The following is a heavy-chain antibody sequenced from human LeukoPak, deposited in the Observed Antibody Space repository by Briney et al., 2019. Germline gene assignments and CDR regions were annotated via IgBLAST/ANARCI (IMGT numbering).Heavy chain of an antibody. D-gene: IGHD6-13*01. CDR1: GFTFSSYN. J-gene: IGHJ4*02. Sequence: PGGSLRLSCAASGFTFSSYNMNWVRQAPGKGLEWVSSISSSSSYIYYADSVKGRFTISRDNAKSSLYLQMNSLRAEDTAVYYCARESTGPGSSSWFDYWGQGTLVTVSS. V-gene: IGHV3-21*01. CDR2: ISSSSSYI. CDR3: ARESTGPGSSSWFDY.